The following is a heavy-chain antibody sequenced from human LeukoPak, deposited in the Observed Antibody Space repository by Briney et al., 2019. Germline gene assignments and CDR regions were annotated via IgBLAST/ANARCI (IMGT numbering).Heavy chain of an antibody. J-gene: IGHJ3*02. Sequence: GASVKVSCKASGYTFTSYGISWVRQAPGQGLEWMGWISAYNGNTNYAQKLQGRVTMTTDTSTSTAYMELRSLRSDDTAVYYCARGHYYDSSGYYSPDAFDIWGHGILVTVSS. CDR3: ARGHYYDSSGYYSPDAFDI. D-gene: IGHD3-22*01. V-gene: IGHV1-18*01. CDR2: ISAYNGNT. CDR1: GYTFTSYG.